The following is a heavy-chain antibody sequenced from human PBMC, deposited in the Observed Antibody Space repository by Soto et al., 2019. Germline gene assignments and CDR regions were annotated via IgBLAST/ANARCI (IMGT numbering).Heavy chain of an antibody. V-gene: IGHV3-30-3*01. CDR3: ARDQRQWGGPFDS. Sequence: QVQLVESGGGVVQPGRSLRLSCAASGFTFSTYAMHWVRQAPGKGLEWVAVISYDGSKKYYADSVKGRFTISRDNSKNTLYLLMNSLGAGDTAVYYCARDQRQWGGPFDSWGQGTLVTVSS. D-gene: IGHD6-19*01. CDR1: GFTFSTYA. J-gene: IGHJ4*02. CDR2: ISYDGSKK.